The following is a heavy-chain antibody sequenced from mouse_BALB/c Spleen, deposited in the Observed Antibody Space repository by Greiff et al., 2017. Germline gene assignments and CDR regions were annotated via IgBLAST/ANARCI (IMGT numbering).Heavy chain of an antibody. J-gene: IGHJ2*01. CDR3: ARWGTTVVAKGYFDY. CDR2: ISTYYGDA. V-gene: IGHV1S137*01. D-gene: IGHD1-1*01. CDR1: GYTFTDYA. Sequence: VKLLESGSELVRPGVSVKISCKGSGYTFTDYAMHWVKQSHAKSLEWIGVISTYYGDASYNQKFKGKATMTVDKSSSTAYMELARLTSEDSAIYYCARWGTTVVAKGYFDYWGQGTTLTVSS.